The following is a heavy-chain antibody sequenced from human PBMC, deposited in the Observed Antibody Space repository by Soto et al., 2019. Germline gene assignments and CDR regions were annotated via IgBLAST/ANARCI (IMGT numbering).Heavy chain of an antibody. J-gene: IGHJ5*02. CDR1: GGSIRSSY. Sequence: SDTLSLTCTVCGGSIRSSYWSWIRQSPGKGLEWIGYIYYSGSTNYNPSLKSRVTISVDTSKNHFSLKLSSVTAADTAVYYCARELSGTGFDPWGQGTLVTVSS. V-gene: IGHV4-59*01. D-gene: IGHD3-3*01. CDR3: ARELSGTGFDP. CDR2: IYYSGST.